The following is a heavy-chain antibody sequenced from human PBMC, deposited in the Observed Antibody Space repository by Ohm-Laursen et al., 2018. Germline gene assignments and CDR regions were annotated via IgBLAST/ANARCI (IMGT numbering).Heavy chain of an antibody. CDR1: GFTFTNAW. CDR2: IKSKTDGGTT. CDR3: GKDILAAGLFFDS. V-gene: IGHV3-15*01. Sequence: SLRLSCTASGFTFTNAWMSWVRQAPGKGLEWVALIKSKTDGGTTDYAAPVKGRFTISRDDSKNTLYLQMNSLKTEDTAVYFCGKDILAAGLFFDSWGQGALVTVSS. D-gene: IGHD6-13*01. J-gene: IGHJ4*02.